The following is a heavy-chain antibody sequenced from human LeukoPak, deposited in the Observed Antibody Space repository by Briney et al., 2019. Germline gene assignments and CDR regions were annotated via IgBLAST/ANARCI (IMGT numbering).Heavy chain of an antibody. CDR2: IYYSGST. CDR3: ARDVTGAFDI. J-gene: IGHJ3*02. V-gene: IGHV4-59*01. D-gene: IGHD2-8*02. CDR1: GGSISSYY. Sequence: SETLSLTCTVSGGSISSYYWSWIRQPPGKGLEWIGYIYYSGSTNYNPSLKRRVTISVDTSKNQFSLKLSSVTAADTAVYYCARDVTGAFDIWGQGTMVTVSS.